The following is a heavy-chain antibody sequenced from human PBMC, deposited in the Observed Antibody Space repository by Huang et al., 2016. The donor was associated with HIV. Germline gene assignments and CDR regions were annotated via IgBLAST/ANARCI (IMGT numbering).Heavy chain of an antibody. D-gene: IGHD3-9*01. V-gene: IGHV7-4-1*02. CDR3: AGYRLTGTFLDS. Sequence: QVQLVQSGSELRKPGASVKVSCKASGYTFTPYSLIWVRQAPGQGREWMGWINTKAGKPTYAQGFTGRFVFSLDTTVNTAYLQISSLKTDDTAKYFCAGYRLTGTFLDSWGQGTQVTVSS. J-gene: IGHJ4*02. CDR1: GYTFTPYS. CDR2: INTKAGKP.